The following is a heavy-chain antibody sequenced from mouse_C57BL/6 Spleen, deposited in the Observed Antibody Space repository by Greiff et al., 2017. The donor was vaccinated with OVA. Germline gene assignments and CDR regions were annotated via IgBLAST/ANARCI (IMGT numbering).Heavy chain of an antibody. J-gene: IGHJ4*01. CDR3: ARGTVVATDYAMDY. CDR1: GYTFTSYW. CDR2: IDPSDSYT. Sequence: VQLQQPGAELVMPGASVKLSCKASGYTFTSYWMHWVKQRPGQGLEWIGEIDPSDSYTNYNQKFKGKSTLTVDKSSSTAYMQLSSLTSEDSAVYYCARGTVVATDYAMDYWGKGTSVTVSS. D-gene: IGHD1-1*01. V-gene: IGHV1-69*01.